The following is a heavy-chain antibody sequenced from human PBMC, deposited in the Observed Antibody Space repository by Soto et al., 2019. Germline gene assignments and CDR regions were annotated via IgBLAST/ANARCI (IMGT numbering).Heavy chain of an antibody. CDR3: ARRGDYGVVLYMDV. V-gene: IGHV4-59*08. CDR2: IYYSGST. Sequence: PSETLSLTCTVSGGSISSYYWSWIRQPPGKGLEWIGYIYYSGSTNYNPSLKSRVTISVDTSKNQFSLKLSSVTAADTAVYYCARRGDYGVVLYMDVWGKGTTVTVSS. D-gene: IGHD4-17*01. J-gene: IGHJ6*03. CDR1: GGSISSYY.